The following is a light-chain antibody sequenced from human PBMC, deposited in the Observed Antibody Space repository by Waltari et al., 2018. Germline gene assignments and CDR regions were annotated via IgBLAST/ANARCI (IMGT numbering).Light chain of an antibody. Sequence: DFVMTQSPASLALSLGERATIHCKTSPTVLYNSNNRNYLTWYQQKPGQPPKLLFYWASTRESGVPDRFSASGSGTDFTLTISRLQPEDVAIYYCQQYYSSPYTF. J-gene: IGKJ2*01. CDR3: QQYYSSPYT. CDR2: WAS. V-gene: IGKV4-1*01. CDR1: PTVLYNSNNRNY.